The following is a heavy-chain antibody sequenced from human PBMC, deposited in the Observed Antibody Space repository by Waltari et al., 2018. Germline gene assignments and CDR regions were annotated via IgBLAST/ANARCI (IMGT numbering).Heavy chain of an antibody. V-gene: IGHV1-46*03. CDR2: INPSGGRT. CDR1: GYTFTSYY. J-gene: IGHJ4*02. Sequence: QVQLVQSGAEVKKPGASVKVSCKASGYTFTSYYMHWVRQAPGQGLEWMGIINPSGGRTSYERSFKGRVTMTRKTSPTTVYMELSSRRSEDTAVYYWARGRAAPAFDYWAREPWSPSPQ. D-gene: IGHD2-15*01. CDR3: ARGRAAPAFDY.